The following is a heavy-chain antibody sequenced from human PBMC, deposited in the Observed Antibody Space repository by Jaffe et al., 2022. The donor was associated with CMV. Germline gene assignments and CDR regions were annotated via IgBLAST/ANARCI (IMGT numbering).Heavy chain of an antibody. Sequence: QVQLVESGGGVVQPGRSLRLSCAASGFTFSSSGMHWVRQAPGKGLEWVAVIWNDGSNKYYADSVKGRFTISRDESTNTLSLQMNSLRTEDTAVYYCVKEGAGSSWSSLDYWGQGTLVTVSS. CDR1: GFTFSSSG. CDR2: IWNDGSNK. CDR3: VKEGAGSSWSSLDY. V-gene: IGHV3-33*03. D-gene: IGHD6-13*01. J-gene: IGHJ4*02.